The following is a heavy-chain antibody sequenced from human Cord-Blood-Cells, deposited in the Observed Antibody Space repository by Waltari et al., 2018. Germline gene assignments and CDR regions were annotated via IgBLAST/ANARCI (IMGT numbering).Heavy chain of an antibody. J-gene: IGHJ2*01. Sequence: QVQLVQSGAEVKKPGASVKVSCKASGYTFTGYYMHWVRQAPGQGLEWRGGIKPNSGGTNYEQNLQGRVTMTRDTSISTAYMELSRLRSDDTAVYYCARDRYIAARQASRYFDLWGRGTLVTVSS. D-gene: IGHD6-6*01. CDR1: GYTFTGYY. V-gene: IGHV1-2*02. CDR3: ARDRYIAARQASRYFDL. CDR2: IKPNSGGT.